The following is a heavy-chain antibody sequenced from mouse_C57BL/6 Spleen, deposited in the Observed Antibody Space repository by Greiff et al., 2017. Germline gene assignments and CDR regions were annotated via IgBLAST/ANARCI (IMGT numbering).Heavy chain of an antibody. CDR2: IWSGGST. CDR1: GFSLTSYG. D-gene: IGHD1-1*01. Sequence: VQGVESGPGLVQPSQSLSITCTVSGFSLTSYGVHWVRQSPGKGLEWLGVIWSGGSTDYNAAFISRLSISKDNSKSQVFFKMNSLQADDTAIYYCAALITTVVSYYYAMDYWGQGTSVTVSS. CDR3: AALITTVVSYYYAMDY. V-gene: IGHV2-2*01. J-gene: IGHJ4*01.